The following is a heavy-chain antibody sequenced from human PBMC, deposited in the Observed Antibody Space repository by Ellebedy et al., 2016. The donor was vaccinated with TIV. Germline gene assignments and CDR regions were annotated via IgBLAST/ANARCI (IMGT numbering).Heavy chain of an antibody. CDR1: GFTFSGYS. CDR3: ARQGDLCRAGSCLDY. Sequence: PGGSLRLSCAASGFTFSGYSMVWVRQAPGKGLEWISSITGSSYYMNYADSVRGRVITSRDNAKNSVFLQMTGLRAEDTAVDFCARQGDLCRAGSCLDYWGQGTLVTVSS. CDR2: ITGSSYYM. D-gene: IGHD2-15*01. J-gene: IGHJ4*02. V-gene: IGHV3-21*01.